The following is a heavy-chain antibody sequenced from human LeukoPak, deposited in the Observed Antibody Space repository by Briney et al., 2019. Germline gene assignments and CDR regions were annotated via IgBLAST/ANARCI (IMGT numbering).Heavy chain of an antibody. CDR2: ISYDGSNK. J-gene: IGHJ6*03. V-gene: IGHV3-30-3*01. CDR3: ARRVGYCSSTSCYTGWDYYYMDV. D-gene: IGHD2-2*02. CDR1: GFTFSSYA. Sequence: GRSLRLSCAASGFTFSSYAMHWVRQAPGKGLEGGSVISYDGSNKYYADSVKGRFTISRDNYKNTLYLQMNSLRAEDTAVYYCARRVGYCSSTSCYTGWDYYYMDVWGKGTTVTVSS.